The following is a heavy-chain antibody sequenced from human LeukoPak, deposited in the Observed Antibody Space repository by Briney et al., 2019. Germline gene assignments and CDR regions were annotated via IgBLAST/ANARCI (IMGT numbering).Heavy chain of an antibody. CDR3: ARDWAYGSGSYRGY. Sequence: PGGSLRLSCAASGFTVSTNCMTWVRQAPGKGLEWVSTIYSGGTTYYADSVMGRFTISRHNSRNTLYLQMNSLRAEDTAVYYCARDWAYGSGSYRGYWGQGTLVTVSS. V-gene: IGHV3-53*04. D-gene: IGHD3-10*01. J-gene: IGHJ4*02. CDR2: IYSGGTT. CDR1: GFTVSTNC.